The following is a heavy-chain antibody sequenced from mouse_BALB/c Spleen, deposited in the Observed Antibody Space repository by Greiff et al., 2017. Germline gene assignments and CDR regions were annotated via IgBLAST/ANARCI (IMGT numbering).Heavy chain of an antibody. CDR3: ARDGYGFAY. D-gene: IGHD2-2*01. J-gene: IGHJ3*01. Sequence: VQLKESGGGLVKPGGSLKLSCAASGFTFSSYAMSWVRQSPEKRLEWVAEISSGGSYTYYPDTVTGRFTISRDNAKNTLYLEMSSLRSEDTAMYYCARDGYGFAYWGQGTLVTVSA. V-gene: IGHV5-9-4*01. CDR1: GFTFSSYA. CDR2: ISSGGSYT.